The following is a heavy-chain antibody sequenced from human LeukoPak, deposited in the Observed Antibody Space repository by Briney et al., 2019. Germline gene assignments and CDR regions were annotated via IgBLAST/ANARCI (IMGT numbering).Heavy chain of an antibody. Sequence: ASVKVSCKASGYTFTSYGISWVRQAPGQGLEWMGWISAYNGNTNYAQKLQGRVTMTRDTSISTAYMELSRLRSDDTAVYYCASYDFWSGYRETQNYYYGMDVWGQGTTVTVSS. CDR1: GYTFTSYG. CDR2: ISAYNGNT. J-gene: IGHJ6*02. V-gene: IGHV1-18*01. CDR3: ASYDFWSGYRETQNYYYGMDV. D-gene: IGHD3-3*01.